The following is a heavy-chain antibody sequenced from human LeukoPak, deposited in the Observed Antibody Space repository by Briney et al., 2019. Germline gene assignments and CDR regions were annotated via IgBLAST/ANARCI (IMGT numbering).Heavy chain of an antibody. D-gene: IGHD1-26*01. CDR1: GFTFSSYA. V-gene: IGHV3-23*01. CDR2: ISGSGGST. Sequence: GGSLRLSCAASGFTFSSYAMSWVRQAPGKGLEWVSAISGSGGSTYYADSVKGRFTISRDNSKNTLYLQMNSLRAEDTAVYYCARDRVMVGPTWYYYYMDVWGKGTTVTVSS. CDR3: ARDRVMVGPTWYYYYMDV. J-gene: IGHJ6*03.